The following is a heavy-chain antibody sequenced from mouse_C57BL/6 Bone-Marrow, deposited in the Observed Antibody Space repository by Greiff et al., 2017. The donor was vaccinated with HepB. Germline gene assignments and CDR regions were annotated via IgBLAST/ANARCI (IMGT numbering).Heavy chain of an antibody. CDR1: GYTFTDYE. J-gene: IGHJ4*01. V-gene: IGHV1-15*01. D-gene: IGHD2-3*01. CDR2: IDPETGGT. Sequence: VQLQQSGAELVRPGASVTLSCKASGYTFTDYEMHWVKQTPVHGLEWIGAIDPETGGTAYNQKFKGKAILTADKSSSTAYMELRSLTSEDSAVYYWTRSEDGYYFYYAMDYWGQGTLVTVSS. CDR3: TRSEDGYYFYYAMDY.